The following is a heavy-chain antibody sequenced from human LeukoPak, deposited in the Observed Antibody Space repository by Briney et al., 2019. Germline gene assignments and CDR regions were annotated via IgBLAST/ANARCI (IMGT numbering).Heavy chain of an antibody. CDR2: SGGSEDT. CDR3: AKRTSSVWHYDY. CDR1: GFTFDSYA. V-gene: IGHV3-23*01. J-gene: IGHJ4*02. Sequence: GGSLRLSCTASGFTFDSYAMSWVRQAPGKGLEWVSSSGGSEDTYYADSVRGRFTISRDNSKNTLFLQMNSLRAEDTAVYYCAKRTSSVWHYDYWGQGTLVTVSS. D-gene: IGHD6-19*01.